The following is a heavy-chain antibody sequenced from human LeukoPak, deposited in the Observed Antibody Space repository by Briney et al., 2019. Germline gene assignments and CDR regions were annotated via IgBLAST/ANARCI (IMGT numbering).Heavy chain of an antibody. CDR3: ARDTRSLYYDYVWGSLQDNWFDP. CDR1: GGSISSYY. CDR2: IYTSGST. V-gene: IGHV4-4*07. J-gene: IGHJ5*02. Sequence: PSETLSLTCTVSGGSISSYYWSWVRQPAGKGLEWIGRIYTSGSTNYNPSLKSRVTMSVDTSKNQFSLKLSSVTAADTAVYYCARDTRSLYYDYVWGSLQDNWFDPWGQGTLVTVSS. D-gene: IGHD3-16*01.